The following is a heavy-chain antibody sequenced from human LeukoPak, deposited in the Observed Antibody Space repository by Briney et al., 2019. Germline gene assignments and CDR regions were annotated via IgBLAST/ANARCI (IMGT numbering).Heavy chain of an antibody. CDR1: GFTFSSNY. CDR2: IYSGGST. J-gene: IGHJ4*02. CDR3: ARGGIPAYDFWSGYNY. V-gene: IGHV3-53*01. Sequence: GSLRLSCAASGFTFSSNYMSWVRQAPGKGLEWVSVIYSGGSTYYADSVKGRFTISRDNSKNTLYLQMNSLRAEDTAVYYCARGGIPAYDFWSGYNYWGQGTPVTVSS. D-gene: IGHD3-3*01.